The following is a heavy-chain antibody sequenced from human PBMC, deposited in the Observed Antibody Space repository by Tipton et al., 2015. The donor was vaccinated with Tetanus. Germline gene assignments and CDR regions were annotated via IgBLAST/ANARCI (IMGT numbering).Heavy chain of an antibody. Sequence: TLSLTCTVSGGSISSYYWSWIRQPPGKGLEWIGYIYYSGSTNYNPSLKSRVTISVDTSKNQFSLKLSSVTAADTAVYYCAGVHCSSTSCYRYFDYWGQGTLVTVSS. CDR3: AGVHCSSTSCYRYFDY. V-gene: IGHV4-59*01. CDR1: GGSISSYY. J-gene: IGHJ4*02. D-gene: IGHD2-2*02. CDR2: IYYSGST.